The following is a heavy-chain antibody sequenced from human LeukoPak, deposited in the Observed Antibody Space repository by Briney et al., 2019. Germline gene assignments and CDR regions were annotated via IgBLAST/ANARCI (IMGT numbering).Heavy chain of an antibody. J-gene: IGHJ4*02. D-gene: IGHD6-6*01. CDR2: IEQDGSEK. CDR1: GFTFTDFW. V-gene: IGHV3-7*01. CDR3: ARGTSSSSPEVDY. Sequence: GGSLRLSCATSGFTFTDFWMSWVRQAPGKGLEWVANIEQDGSEKNYVDSVKGRFAISRDNAKNSLYLQINGLRAEDTAVYYCARGTSSSSPEVDYWGQGTLVTVSS.